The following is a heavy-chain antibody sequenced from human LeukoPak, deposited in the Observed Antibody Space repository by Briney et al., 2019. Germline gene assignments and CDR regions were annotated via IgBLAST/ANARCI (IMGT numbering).Heavy chain of an antibody. V-gene: IGHV4-31*03. CDR1: GGSISSGGYY. J-gene: IGHJ4*02. CDR3: ARGLTHYCSSTSCFTYFDY. Sequence: SQTLSLTCTVSGGSISSGGYYWSWIRQHPGKGLEWIGYIYYSGSTYYNPSLKSRVTISVDTSKNQFSLKLSSVTAADTAVYYCARGLTHYCSSTSCFTYFDYRGQGTLVTVSS. D-gene: IGHD2-2*02. CDR2: IYYSGST.